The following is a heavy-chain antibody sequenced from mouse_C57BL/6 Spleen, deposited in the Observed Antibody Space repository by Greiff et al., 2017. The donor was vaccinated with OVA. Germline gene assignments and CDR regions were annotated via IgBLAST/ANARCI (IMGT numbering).Heavy chain of an antibody. CDR1: GYTFTSYW. CDR2: IDPSDSYT. Sequence: QVQLQQPGAELVMPGASVKLSCKASGYTFTSYWMHWVKQRPGQGLEWIGEIDPSDSYTNYNQKFTGKSTLTVDKSSSTAYMQLSSLTSEDSAVYYGAREEGGSSPAWFAYWGQGTLVTVSA. V-gene: IGHV1-69*01. CDR3: AREEGGSSPAWFAY. J-gene: IGHJ3*01. D-gene: IGHD1-1*01.